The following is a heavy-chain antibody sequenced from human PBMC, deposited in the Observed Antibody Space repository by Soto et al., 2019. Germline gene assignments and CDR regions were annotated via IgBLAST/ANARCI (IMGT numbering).Heavy chain of an antibody. V-gene: IGHV3-33*01. J-gene: IGHJ6*02. CDR1: GFTLRSYG. CDR3: ARGGYSSSWAFYYYYGMDV. D-gene: IGHD6-13*01. CDR2: IWHDGSKK. Sequence: PGGSLRLSCGASGFTLRSYGLHWVRQAPGKGLEWVAVIWHDGSKKYYADSVKGRFTISRDNSKNTLYLQMNNLRAEDTAVYYCARGGYSSSWAFYYYYGMDVWGQGTTVTVSS.